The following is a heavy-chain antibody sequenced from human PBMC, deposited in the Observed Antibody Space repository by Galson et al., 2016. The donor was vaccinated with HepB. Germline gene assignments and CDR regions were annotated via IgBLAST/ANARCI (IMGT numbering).Heavy chain of an antibody. V-gene: IGHV4-34*01. J-gene: IGHJ4*02. CDR3: ARSFSGRVFEY. CDR2: IKVMGST. Sequence: ETLSLTCAVFGGSISGYYWSWIRQPPGKGLEWIGEIKVMGSTNYNPSLKSRVTISVNTSKNQFSLELSSVTAADTAVYYCARSFSGRVFEYWGQGTLVTVSS. CDR1: GGSISGYY. D-gene: IGHD6-19*01.